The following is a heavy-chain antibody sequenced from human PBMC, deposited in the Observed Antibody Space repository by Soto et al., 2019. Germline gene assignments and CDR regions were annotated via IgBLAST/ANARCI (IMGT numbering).Heavy chain of an antibody. CDR2: IYYSGST. V-gene: IGHV4-31*03. D-gene: IGHD6-13*01. Sequence: SETLSLTCTVSGGSISSGGYYWSWIRQHPGKGLEWIGYIYYSGSTYYNPSLKSRVTISVDTSKDQFSLKLSSVTAADTAVYYCARGKAAAGTVAPAYYFDYWGQGTLVTVSS. CDR1: GGSISSGGYY. CDR3: ARGKAAAGTVAPAYYFDY. J-gene: IGHJ4*02.